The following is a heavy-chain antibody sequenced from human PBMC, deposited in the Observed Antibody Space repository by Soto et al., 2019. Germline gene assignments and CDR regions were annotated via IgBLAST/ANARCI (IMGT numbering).Heavy chain of an antibody. CDR2: ISGSGGST. V-gene: IGHV3-23*01. Sequence: GSLRLSCAASGFTFSSYAMSWVRQAPGKGLEWVSAISGSGGSTYYADSVKGRFTISRDNSKNTLYLQMNSLRAEDTAVYYCAKGSVGSSGWYYYYYYMDVWGKGTTVTVSS. J-gene: IGHJ6*03. CDR3: AKGSVGSSGWYYYYYYMDV. CDR1: GFTFSSYA. D-gene: IGHD6-19*01.